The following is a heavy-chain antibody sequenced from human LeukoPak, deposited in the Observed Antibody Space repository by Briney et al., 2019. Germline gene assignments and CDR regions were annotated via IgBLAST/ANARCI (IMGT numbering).Heavy chain of an antibody. CDR2: IIPIFGTA. CDR1: GYTFTGYY. D-gene: IGHD5-12*01. CDR3: ARESGRGKDYYYMDV. Sequence: SVKVSCKASGYTFTGYYMHWVRQAPGQGLEWMGGIIPIFGTANYAQKFQGRVTITADKSTSTAYMELSSLRSEDTAVYYCARESGRGKDYYYMDVWGKGTTVTVSS. J-gene: IGHJ6*03. V-gene: IGHV1-69*06.